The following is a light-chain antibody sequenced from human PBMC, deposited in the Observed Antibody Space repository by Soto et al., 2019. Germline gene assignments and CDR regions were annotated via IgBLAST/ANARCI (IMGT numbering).Light chain of an antibody. V-gene: IGKV3-20*01. CDR3: HQYGSSPLT. CDR1: QSGSSSL. CDR2: DVS. J-gene: IGKJ2*01. Sequence: EIVLTQSPGTLSLSPGEGATLSCRASQSGSSSLLAWFQQKPGQAPRLLIHDVSSRATGIPDRFSGSGSGTDFTLSISRLEPEDLAVYYCHQYGSSPLTFGQGTKLEIK.